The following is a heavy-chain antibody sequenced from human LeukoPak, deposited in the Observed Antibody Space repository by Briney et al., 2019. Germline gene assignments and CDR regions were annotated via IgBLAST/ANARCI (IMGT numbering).Heavy chain of an antibody. J-gene: IGHJ4*02. CDR2: TRYDGTDK. D-gene: IGHD2-2*01. Sequence: PGGSLRLSCAASGFTFSVYGMHWVRQAPGKGLEWVAFTRYDGTDKYYADSVRGRFTTSRDNSKNTLYLQMNSLRAEDTAVYYCAKGKCSSNSCYVFDYWGQGTLVTVSS. CDR3: AKGKCSSNSCYVFDY. V-gene: IGHV3-30*02. CDR1: GFTFSVYG.